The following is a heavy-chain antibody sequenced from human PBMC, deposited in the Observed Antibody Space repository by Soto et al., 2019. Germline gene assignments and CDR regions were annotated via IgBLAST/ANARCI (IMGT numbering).Heavy chain of an antibody. D-gene: IGHD2-21*02. V-gene: IGHV3-21*03. CDR2: ISTRSDV. J-gene: IGHJ6*02. Sequence: PGESLKISCTASEFSLSTYSMNWVRQAPGKGLEWVSSISTRSDVYYADSVKGRFAIARDNAKNSLSLQMNSLSAEDTGVYYCAREKTAWPLAYGLEVWGQGTTVTVSS. CDR1: EFSLSTYS. CDR3: AREKTAWPLAYGLEV.